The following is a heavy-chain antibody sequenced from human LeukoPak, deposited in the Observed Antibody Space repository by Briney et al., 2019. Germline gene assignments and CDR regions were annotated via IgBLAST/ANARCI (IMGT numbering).Heavy chain of an antibody. D-gene: IGHD3-9*01. V-gene: IGHV3-21*04. CDR1: GFTFSSYS. Sequence: GGSLRLSCAASGFTFSSYSMNWVRQAPGKGLEWVSSISSSSSYIYYADSVKGRFTISRDNAKNSLYLQMNSLRSEDTAVYYCARDGELRYFDWSDDASHWFDPWGQGTLVTVSS. CDR3: ARDGELRYFDWSDDASHWFDP. CDR2: ISSSSSYI. J-gene: IGHJ5*02.